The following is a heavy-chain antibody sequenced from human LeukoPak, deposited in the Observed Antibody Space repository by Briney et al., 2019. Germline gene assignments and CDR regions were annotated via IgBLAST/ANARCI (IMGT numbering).Heavy chain of an antibody. D-gene: IGHD6-13*01. Sequence: ASVKVSCKASGYTFTSYYMHWVRQAPGQGLEWMGIINPCGASTNYAQKFQGRVNMTRDTSTNTVYMELGSLRSEDTAVYYCARVAAAGFAYDKFDPWGQGTLVTVSS. CDR1: GYTFTSYY. J-gene: IGHJ5*02. V-gene: IGHV1-46*01. CDR2: INPCGAST. CDR3: ARVAAAGFAYDKFDP.